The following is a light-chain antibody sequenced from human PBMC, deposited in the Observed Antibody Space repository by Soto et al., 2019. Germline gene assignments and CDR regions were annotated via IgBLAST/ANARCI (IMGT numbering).Light chain of an antibody. CDR1: QSVSSY. J-gene: IGKJ1*01. CDR2: DAS. Sequence: ESVLTQSPGTLSLSQGERATLSCRASQSVSSYLAWYQQKPGQAPRLLIYDASNRATGIPARFSGIGSRTDFTLTIRSLEPEDFAVYYCQQRSNWPATWTFGQGTKLDIK. V-gene: IGKV3-11*01. CDR3: QQRSNWPATWT.